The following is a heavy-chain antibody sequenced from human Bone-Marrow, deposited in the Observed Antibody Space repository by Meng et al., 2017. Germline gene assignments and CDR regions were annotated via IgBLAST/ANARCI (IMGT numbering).Heavy chain of an antibody. CDR3: TTVGGSYYGIDY. V-gene: IGHV3-49*04. CDR2: TRRTAYGGTT. D-gene: IGHD1-26*01. J-gene: IGHJ4*02. CDR1: GFTFGDYA. Sequence: GESLKISCTASGFTFGDYAMSWVRQAPGKGLEWVGFTRRTAYGGTTEYAASVKGRFTISRDDSKSIAYLQMNSLKTEDTAVYYCTTVGGSYYGIDYWGQGTLVTVSS.